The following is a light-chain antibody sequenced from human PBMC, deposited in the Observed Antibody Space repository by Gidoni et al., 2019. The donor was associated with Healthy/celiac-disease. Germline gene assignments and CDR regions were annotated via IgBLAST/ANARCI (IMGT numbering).Light chain of an antibody. J-gene: IGKJ1*01. CDR1: QGISSY. Sequence: VIWMTQSPSLLSASTGDRVTFSCRMSQGISSYVAWYQQKPGKAPELLIYAASTLQSGVPSRFSGSGSGTDFTLTISCLQSEDFATYCCQQYYSFPWXVXQGTKVEIK. CDR3: QQYYSFPWX. CDR2: AAS. V-gene: IGKV1D-8*01.